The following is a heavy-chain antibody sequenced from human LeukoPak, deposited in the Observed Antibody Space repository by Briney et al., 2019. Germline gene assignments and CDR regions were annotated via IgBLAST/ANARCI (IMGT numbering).Heavy chain of an antibody. D-gene: IGHD6-13*01. J-gene: IGHJ4*02. CDR2: IWNDGSET. V-gene: IGHV3-33*08. CDR3: ARDMGRAWYGPPDY. CDR1: GFTFSSYG. Sequence: GGSLRLSCAASGFTFSSYGMHWVRQAPGKRLEWVAVIWNDGSETFHADSVKGRFRIAGDNSKNTLYLQMNSLRAEDTAVYFCARDMGRAWYGPPDYWGQGTLVTVSS.